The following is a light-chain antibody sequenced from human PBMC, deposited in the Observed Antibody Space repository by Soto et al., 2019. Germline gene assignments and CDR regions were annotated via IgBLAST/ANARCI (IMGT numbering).Light chain of an antibody. V-gene: IGKV3-11*01. CDR1: PSVANF. J-gene: IGKJ5*01. Sequence: PAKRATLSCRSSPSVANFVAWYQQKPGQAHRLLIYGAFNRATGIPARFSGSGSGTDFTLTISSLEPEDSAVYYCQQRNIWPPVTFGHGTRLEI. CDR2: GAF. CDR3: QQRNIWPPVT.